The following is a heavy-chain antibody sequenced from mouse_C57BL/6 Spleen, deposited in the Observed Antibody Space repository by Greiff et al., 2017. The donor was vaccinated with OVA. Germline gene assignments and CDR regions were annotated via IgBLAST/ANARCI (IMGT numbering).Heavy chain of an antibody. D-gene: IGHD2-3*01. CDR1: GFTFSSYG. J-gene: IGHJ3*01. CDR3: ASPIYDGYYFAY. V-gene: IGHV5-6*02. Sequence: DVMLVESGGDLVKPGGSLKLSCAASGFTFSSYGMSWVRQTPDKRLEWVATISSGGSYTYYPDSVKGRFTISRDNAKNTLYLQMSSLKSEDTAMYYCASPIYDGYYFAYWGQGTLVTVSA. CDR2: ISSGGSYT.